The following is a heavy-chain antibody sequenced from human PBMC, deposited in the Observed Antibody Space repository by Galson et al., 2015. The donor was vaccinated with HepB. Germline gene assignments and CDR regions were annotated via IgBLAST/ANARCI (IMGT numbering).Heavy chain of an antibody. V-gene: IGHV3-48*04. Sequence: SLRLSCAASGFTFSSYSMNWVRQAPGKGLEWVSYISSSSSTIYYADSVKGRFTISRDNAKNSLYLQMNSLRAEDTAVYYCARDSLGYCSSTSCPFDYWGQGTLVTVSS. CDR2: ISSSSSTI. J-gene: IGHJ4*02. CDR1: GFTFSSYS. D-gene: IGHD2-2*01. CDR3: ARDSLGYCSSTSCPFDY.